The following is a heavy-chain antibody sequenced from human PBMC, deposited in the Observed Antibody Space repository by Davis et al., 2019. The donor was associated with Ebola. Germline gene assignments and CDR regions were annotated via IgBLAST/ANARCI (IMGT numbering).Heavy chain of an antibody. CDR2: IYRDGSEK. CDR3: VKDTSNIWFDI. Sequence: PGGSLRLSCAASGFTFGDFWTSWVRQAPGKGLEWVANIYRDGSEKYYVDSVRGRFTISRDNTKNTLYLQMNGLRVEDTAIYFCVKDTSNIWFDIWGQGTMVTVSS. V-gene: IGHV3-7*03. CDR1: GFTFGDFW. D-gene: IGHD1-26*01. J-gene: IGHJ3*02.